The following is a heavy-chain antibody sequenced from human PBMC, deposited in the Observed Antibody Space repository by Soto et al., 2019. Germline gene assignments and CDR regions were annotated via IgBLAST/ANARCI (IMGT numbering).Heavy chain of an antibody. Sequence: EVQLVESGGGLVQPGGSLRLSCAASGFTFDTYWMSWVRQAPGKGLEWVANINQDGSEKDYVDSVRGRFTISRDNAKKSVYLQMNSLRAEDTAVYYCARAGGCTSARCYTTRGFDDWGQGSLVTVSS. CDR1: GFTFDTYW. J-gene: IGHJ4*02. D-gene: IGHD2-2*01. CDR2: INQDGSEK. V-gene: IGHV3-7*04. CDR3: ARAGGCTSARCYTTRGFDD.